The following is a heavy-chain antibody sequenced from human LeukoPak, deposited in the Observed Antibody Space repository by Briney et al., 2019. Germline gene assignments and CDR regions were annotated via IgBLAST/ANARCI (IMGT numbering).Heavy chain of an antibody. CDR1: GFTFSSYA. J-gene: IGHJ3*02. V-gene: IGHV3-23*01. CDR3: AKDLPDIPDAFDI. CDR2: ISGSGGSS. D-gene: IGHD2-15*01. Sequence: QTGGSLRLSCAASGFTFSSYAMSWVRQAPGKGLEWVSAISGSGGSSYYADSVKGRFTISRDNSKNTLYLQMNSLRAEDTAVYYCAKDLPDIPDAFDIWGQGTMVTVSS.